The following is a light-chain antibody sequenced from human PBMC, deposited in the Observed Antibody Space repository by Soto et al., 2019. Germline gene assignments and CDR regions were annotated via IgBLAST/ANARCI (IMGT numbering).Light chain of an antibody. J-gene: IGKJ1*01. V-gene: IGKV1-5*03. CDR1: QSIGSC. CDR2: KAS. CDR3: QQYNSYSWT. Sequence: EITQSPSTVSACVGDGGNSSCRASQSIGSCLAWYQHKPGKAPKLLIYKASSLDSGVPSRFSGSGSGTDFTPTISSLQPDDFAAYYCQQYNSYSWTFGPGTKVDI.